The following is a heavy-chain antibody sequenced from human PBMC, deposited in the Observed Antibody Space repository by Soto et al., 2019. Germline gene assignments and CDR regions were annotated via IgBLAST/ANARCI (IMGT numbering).Heavy chain of an antibody. CDR3: AKLGGGWYYGVYYFDY. CDR2: IFYSGVT. V-gene: IGHV4-39*01. Sequence: PSETLSLTCSVSGGSISSNRHYWGWIRQPPGKGLEWIGSIFYSGVTYYNPSLESRVTISVDTSKNQFSLKLSSVTAADTAVYYCAKLGGGWYYGVYYFDYWGQGTVVTVSS. CDR1: GGSISSNRHY. J-gene: IGHJ4*02. D-gene: IGHD3-16*01.